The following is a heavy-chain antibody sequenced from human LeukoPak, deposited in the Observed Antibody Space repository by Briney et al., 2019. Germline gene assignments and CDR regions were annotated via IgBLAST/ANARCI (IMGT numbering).Heavy chain of an antibody. CDR3: ASGGHFDY. V-gene: IGHV3-7*03. CDR1: GITFSRFW. D-gene: IGHD3-16*01. J-gene: IGHJ4*02. Sequence: GGSLRLSCAASGITFSRFWMSWIRQAPGKGLQWVANINQDGSEKHYVDSVKGRFTISRDNAENSLYLQMNSLRAEDTAVYYCASGGHFDYWGQGALVTVAS. CDR2: INQDGSEK.